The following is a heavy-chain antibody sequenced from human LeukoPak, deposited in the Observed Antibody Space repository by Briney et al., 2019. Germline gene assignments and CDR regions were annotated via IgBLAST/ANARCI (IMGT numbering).Heavy chain of an antibody. D-gene: IGHD1-26*01. CDR3: AKDPEGLVSGIFDY. Sequence: GGSLRLSCAASGFTFSNAWMSWVRQAPGKGLEWVSAISGSGGSTYYADSVKGRFTISRDNSKNTLYLQMNSLRAEDTAVYYCAKDPEGLVSGIFDYWGQGTLVTVSS. CDR2: ISGSGGST. J-gene: IGHJ4*02. V-gene: IGHV3-23*01. CDR1: GFTFSNAW.